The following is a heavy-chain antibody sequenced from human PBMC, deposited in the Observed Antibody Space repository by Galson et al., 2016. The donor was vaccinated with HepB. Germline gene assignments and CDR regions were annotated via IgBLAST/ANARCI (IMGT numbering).Heavy chain of an antibody. Sequence: SLRLSCAASGFTVSNNYMKWVRQAPGKGLEWVPLIYCNGDTRYADSVKGRFTISRDNFKNTVYLHMNNLRAEDTAMYYCSRDRHRLSQNTVIGLWGQGTLVTVSS. CDR3: SRDRHRLSQNTVIGL. J-gene: IGHJ4*02. D-gene: IGHD2/OR15-2a*01. CDR2: IYCNGDT. CDR1: GFTVSNNY. V-gene: IGHV3-53*01.